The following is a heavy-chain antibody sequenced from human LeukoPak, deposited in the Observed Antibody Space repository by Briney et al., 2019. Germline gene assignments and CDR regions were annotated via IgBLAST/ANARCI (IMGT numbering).Heavy chain of an antibody. V-gene: IGHV1-46*01. J-gene: IGHJ4*02. CDR3: ARDRRYPYYYGSGDTSKSFDY. Sequence: ASVKVSCKAFGYTFTSNYMHWVRQAPGQGPEWMGVISPSGGSTTYAQKFQGRVTLTRDMSTSTDYLELSSLRSDDTAVYYCARDRRYPYYYGSGDTSKSFDYWGQGTLVTVSS. CDR1: GYTFTSNY. CDR2: ISPSGGST. D-gene: IGHD3-10*01.